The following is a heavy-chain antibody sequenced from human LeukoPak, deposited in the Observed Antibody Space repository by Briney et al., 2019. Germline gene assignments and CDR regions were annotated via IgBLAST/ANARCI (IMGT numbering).Heavy chain of an antibody. CDR3: ARDQEGFDY. Sequence: VASVNVSCTASGYTFTSNYIHWVRQAPGQGLEWMGMIYPRDGSTSYAQKFQGRVTVTRDTSTSTVHMELSGLRSEDTAVYYCARDQEGFDYWGQGTLVTVSS. V-gene: IGHV1-46*01. CDR2: IYPRDGST. CDR1: GYTFTSNY. J-gene: IGHJ4*02.